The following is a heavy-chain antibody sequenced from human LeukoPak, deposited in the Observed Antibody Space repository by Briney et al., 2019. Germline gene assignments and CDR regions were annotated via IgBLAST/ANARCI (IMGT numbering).Heavy chain of an antibody. D-gene: IGHD3-22*01. CDR3: AKAGRYYDSSGYYEYYFDY. V-gene: IGHV3-9*01. J-gene: IGHJ4*02. CDR1: GFTFDDYA. Sequence: GGSLRLSCAASGFTFDDYAMHWVRHAPGKGLEWVSGISWNSGSIGYADSVKGRFTISRDNAKNSLYLQMNSLRAEDTALYYCAKAGRYYDSSGYYEYYFDYWGQGTLVIVSS. CDR2: ISWNSGSI.